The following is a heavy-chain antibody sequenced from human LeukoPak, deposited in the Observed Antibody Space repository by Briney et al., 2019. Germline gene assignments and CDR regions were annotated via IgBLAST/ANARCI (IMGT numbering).Heavy chain of an antibody. CDR3: GKGRAMVRVSDAFDI. J-gene: IGHJ3*02. D-gene: IGHD3-10*01. CDR2: INWNGGST. Sequence: GGSLRLSCAASGFTFDDYGMSWVRQAPGKGLEWVSGINWNGGSTGYADSVKGRFTISRDNAKNSLYLQMNSLRAEDTALYYCGKGRAMVRVSDAFDIWGQGTMVTVSS. CDR1: GFTFDDYG. V-gene: IGHV3-20*04.